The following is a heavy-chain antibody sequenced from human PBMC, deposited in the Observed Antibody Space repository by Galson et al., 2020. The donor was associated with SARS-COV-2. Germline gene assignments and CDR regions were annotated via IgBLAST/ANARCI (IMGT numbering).Heavy chain of an antibody. CDR1: GFSLSTRGVG. Sequence: SGPTLVKPTQTLTMTCTFSGFSLSTRGVGVGWIRQPPGKALEWLALIYWDAVKRYSPSLKSRLTITKDTSKNQVVLTMTNMDPVDTATYYCAHAYRIEAAAGTETLVWFDPWGQGTLVTVSS. V-gene: IGHV2-5*02. CDR3: AHAYRIEAAAGTETLVWFDP. J-gene: IGHJ5*02. CDR2: IYWDAVK. D-gene: IGHD6-13*01.